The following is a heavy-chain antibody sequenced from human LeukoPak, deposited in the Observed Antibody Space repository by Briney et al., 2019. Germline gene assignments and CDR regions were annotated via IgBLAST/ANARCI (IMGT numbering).Heavy chain of an antibody. Sequence: PGGSLRLSCAASGFTFSDYNMRWIRQAPGKGLEWVSSISRSGSTKYYADSVKGRFSISRDNSKNTLYLQMNSLRAEDTAAYYCARSGLNRFDYWGQGTLVTVSS. D-gene: IGHD2-15*01. CDR1: GFTFSDYN. J-gene: IGHJ4*02. CDR2: ISRSGSTK. CDR3: ARSGLNRFDY. V-gene: IGHV3-11*01.